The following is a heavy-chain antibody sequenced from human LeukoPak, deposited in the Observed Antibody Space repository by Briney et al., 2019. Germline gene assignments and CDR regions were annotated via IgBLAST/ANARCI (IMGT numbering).Heavy chain of an antibody. CDR1: GFTFSSYS. CDR2: ISSSSSTI. V-gene: IGHV3-48*01. J-gene: IGHJ4*02. D-gene: IGHD1-1*01. Sequence: GGSLRLSCAASGFTFSSYSMNWVRQAPGKGLEWVSYISSSSSTIYYADSVKGRYTISRDSSKNTLYLQMKSLRAEDTAVYYCARYNWNDYPFDYWGQGTLVTVSS. CDR3: ARYNWNDYPFDY.